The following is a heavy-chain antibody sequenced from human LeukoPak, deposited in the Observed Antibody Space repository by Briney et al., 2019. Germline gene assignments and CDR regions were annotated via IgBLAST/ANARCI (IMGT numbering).Heavy chain of an antibody. V-gene: IGHV1-18*01. CDR1: GYTFTSYG. CDR3: ARDPDIILVPAAMIKDY. D-gene: IGHD2-2*01. J-gene: IGHJ4*02. Sequence: ASVKVSCKASGYTFTSYGVSWVRQAPGQGLEWMGWISPYSGNTNYAQKLQGRDTMSTDTSTSTAYMELRSLRSDDTVVYYCARDPDIILVPAAMIKDYWRQGTLVSVSS. CDR2: ISPYSGNT.